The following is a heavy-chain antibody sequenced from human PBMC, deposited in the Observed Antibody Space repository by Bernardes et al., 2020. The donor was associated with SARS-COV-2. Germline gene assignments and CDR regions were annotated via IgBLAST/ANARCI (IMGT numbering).Heavy chain of an antibody. Sequence: GPTLVKPTETLPLTCTVSGFSLSNARMGVSWIRQPPGKALEWLAHIFSNDEKSYSTSLKSRLTISKDTSKSQVVLTMTNMDPVDTATYYCARTDRGIAVAGSAFDIWGQGTMVTVSS. J-gene: IGHJ3*02. D-gene: IGHD6-19*01. V-gene: IGHV2-26*01. CDR3: ARTDRGIAVAGSAFDI. CDR1: GFSLSNARMG. CDR2: IFSNDEK.